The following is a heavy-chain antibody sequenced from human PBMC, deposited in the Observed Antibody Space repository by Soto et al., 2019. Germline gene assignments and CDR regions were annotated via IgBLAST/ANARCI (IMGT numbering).Heavy chain of an antibody. Sequence: SVKVSCKASGGTFSSYAISWVRQAPGQGLEWMGGIIPIFGTANYAQKFQGRVTITADESTSTAYMELSSLRSEDTAVYYCAREYSSDTTTGGFDPWGQGTLVTVS. J-gene: IGHJ5*02. CDR3: AREYSSDTTTGGFDP. V-gene: IGHV1-69*13. D-gene: IGHD6-19*01. CDR1: GGTFSSYA. CDR2: IIPIFGTA.